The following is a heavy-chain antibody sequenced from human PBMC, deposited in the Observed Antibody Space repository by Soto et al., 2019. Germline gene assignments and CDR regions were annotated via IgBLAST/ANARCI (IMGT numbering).Heavy chain of an antibody. D-gene: IGHD4-17*01. CDR2: IYYSGST. CDR1: GGSISSGGYY. CDR3: ARSGDASSYGDYAPLTYCFDY. J-gene: IGHJ4*02. V-gene: IGHV4-31*03. Sequence: QVQLQESGPGLVKPSQTLSLTCTVSGGSISSGGYYWSWIRQHPGKGLEWIGYIYYSGSTYYNPSVKSRVTISVDTSKNQFSLKLSAVTAADTSVYYCARSGDASSYGDYAPLTYCFDYWGQGTLVTVSS.